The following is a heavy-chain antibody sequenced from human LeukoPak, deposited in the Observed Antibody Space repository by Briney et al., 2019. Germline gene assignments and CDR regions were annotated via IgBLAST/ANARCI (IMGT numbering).Heavy chain of an antibody. Sequence: GGSLRLSCAASGFTFDDYAMHWVRQAPGKGLEWVSGISWNSGSIGYADSVKGRFTISRDNSKNTLYLQMNSLRAEDTAVYYCAKDSWTYYDFWSGYLNDNWGQGTLVTVSS. J-gene: IGHJ4*02. V-gene: IGHV3-9*01. CDR1: GFTFDDYA. CDR3: AKDSWTYYDFWSGYLNDN. D-gene: IGHD3-3*01. CDR2: ISWNSGSI.